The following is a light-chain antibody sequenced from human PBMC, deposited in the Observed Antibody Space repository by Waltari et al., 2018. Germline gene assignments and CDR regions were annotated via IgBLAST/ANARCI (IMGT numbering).Light chain of an antibody. Sequence: DIQMTQSPSSVSASVGDRVTITCRASQDISSWLGWYQQKLGKAPKLLIFGANSLQSGVPSGFSGSGSGTDFNLTISRLQPEDFATYYCQQTTSFPLTFGGGTKVEIK. V-gene: IGKV1-12*01. J-gene: IGKJ4*01. CDR3: QQTTSFPLT. CDR2: GAN. CDR1: QDISSW.